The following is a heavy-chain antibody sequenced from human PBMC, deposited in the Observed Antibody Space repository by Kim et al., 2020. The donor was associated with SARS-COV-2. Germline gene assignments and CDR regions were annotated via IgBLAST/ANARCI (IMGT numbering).Heavy chain of an antibody. CDR3: ARAQQWLVGYYFDY. J-gene: IGHJ4*02. CDR2: ISSSSSYI. CDR1: GFTFSSYS. V-gene: IGHV3-21*01. Sequence: GGSLRLSCAASGFTFSSYSMNWVRQAPGKGLEWVSSISSSSSYIYYADSVKGRFTISRDNAKNSLYLQMNSLRAEDTAVYYCARAQQWLVGYYFDYWGQGTLVTVSS. D-gene: IGHD6-19*01.